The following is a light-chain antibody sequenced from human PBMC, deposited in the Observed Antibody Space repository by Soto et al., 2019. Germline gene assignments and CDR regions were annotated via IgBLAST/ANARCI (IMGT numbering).Light chain of an antibody. Sequence: QSVMTQPPSVSAAPGQRVTISCSGSSSNIGGNSVSWYQQLPGTAPKLLIYDDDKRPSGVSNRFSGSKVGNTASLTISGLQSEDEADYYCCAYATTYTYVFGTGTKLTVL. CDR1: SSNIGGNS. J-gene: IGLJ1*01. CDR3: CAYATTYTYV. CDR2: DDD. V-gene: IGLV1-51*01.